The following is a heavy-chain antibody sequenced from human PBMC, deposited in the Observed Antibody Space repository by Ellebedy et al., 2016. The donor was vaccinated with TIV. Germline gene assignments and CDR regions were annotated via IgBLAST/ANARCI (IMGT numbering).Heavy chain of an antibody. V-gene: IGHV4-39*07. D-gene: IGHD3-10*01. CDR3: ARDDPSGWLDP. CDR1: GGSISSSSYY. CDR2: ISYSGST. J-gene: IGHJ5*02. Sequence: MPSETLSLTCTVSGGSISSSSYYWGWIRQPPGKGLEWIGGISYSGSTNYNPSLKSRVTISIDTSKNQFSLRLTSVTAADTAVYYCARDDPSGWLDPWGQGTLVTVSS.